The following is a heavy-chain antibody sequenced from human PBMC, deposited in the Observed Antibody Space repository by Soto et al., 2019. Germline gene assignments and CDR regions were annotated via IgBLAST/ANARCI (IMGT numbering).Heavy chain of an antibody. V-gene: IGHV4-34*01. CDR3: ARGSIAALLNWFDP. D-gene: IGHD6-6*01. CDR1: GGSFSGYY. J-gene: IGHJ5*02. Sequence: NPXETLSLTCAVYGGSFSGYYWSWIRQPPGKGLEWIGEINHSGSTNYNPSLKSRVTISVDTSKNQFSLKLSSVTAAVTAVYYCARGSIAALLNWFDPWGQGTLVTVSS. CDR2: INHSGST.